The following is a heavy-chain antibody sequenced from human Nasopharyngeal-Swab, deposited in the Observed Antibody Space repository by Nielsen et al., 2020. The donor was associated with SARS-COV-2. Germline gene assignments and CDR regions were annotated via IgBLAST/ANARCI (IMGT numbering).Heavy chain of an antibody. CDR1: GYTFTSYG. Sequence: ASVKVSCKASGYTFTSYGISWVRQDPGQGREGRGWISAYNDNTNYAQKLQGRVTMTTDTSTSTAYMELRSLRSDDTAVYYCAREKPGAMVRGVSGYYYYMDVWGKGTTVTVSS. V-gene: IGHV1-18*01. CDR2: ISAYNDNT. CDR3: AREKPGAMVRGVSGYYYYMDV. J-gene: IGHJ6*03. D-gene: IGHD3-10*01.